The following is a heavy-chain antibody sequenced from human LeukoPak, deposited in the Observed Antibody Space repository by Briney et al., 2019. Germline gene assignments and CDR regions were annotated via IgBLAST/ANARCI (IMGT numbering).Heavy chain of an antibody. CDR3: ARVLRGYYYFDY. D-gene: IGHD3-3*01. J-gene: IGHJ4*02. Sequence: PSETLSLTCTVSGGSISSSTYYWGWIRQPPGKGLEWIGSIYYSGSTYYNPSLKSRATISVDTSKNQFSLKLSSVTAADTAVYYCARVLRGYYYFDYWGQGTLVTVSS. CDR2: IYYSGST. V-gene: IGHV4-39*07. CDR1: GGSISSSTYY.